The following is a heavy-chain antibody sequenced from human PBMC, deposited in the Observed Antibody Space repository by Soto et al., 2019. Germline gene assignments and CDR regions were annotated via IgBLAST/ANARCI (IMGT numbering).Heavy chain of an antibody. CDR1: GFSLSTSGVG. V-gene: IGHV2-5*02. J-gene: IGHJ4*02. CDR3: PHMGLYYDILTGYSWAIDY. D-gene: IGHD3-9*01. CDR2: IYWDDDK. Sequence: QITLKESGPTLVKPTQTLTLTCTFSGFSLSTSGVGVGWIRQPPGKALEWLALIYWDDDKRYSPSLKSRLTIVKDTAKILVSLTMTNMDPVDTATYYCPHMGLYYDILTGYSWAIDYWGQGTLVTVSS.